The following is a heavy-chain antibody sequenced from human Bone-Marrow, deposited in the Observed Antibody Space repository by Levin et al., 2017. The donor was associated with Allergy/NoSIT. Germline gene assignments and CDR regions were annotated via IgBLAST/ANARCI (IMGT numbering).Heavy chain of an antibody. CDR3: ARGSRAGAAAGSFDY. J-gene: IGHJ4*02. V-gene: IGHV3-21*01. Sequence: GSLRLSCAASGFTFSSYSMNWVRQAPGKGLEWVSSISSSSSYIYYADSVKGRFTISRDNAKNSLYLQMNSLRAEDTAVYYCARGSRAGAAAGSFDYWGQGTLVTVSS. D-gene: IGHD6-13*01. CDR1: GFTFSSYS. CDR2: ISSSSSYI.